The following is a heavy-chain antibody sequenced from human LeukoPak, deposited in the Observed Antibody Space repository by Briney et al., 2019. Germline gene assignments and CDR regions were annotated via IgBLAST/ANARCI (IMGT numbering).Heavy chain of an antibody. J-gene: IGHJ4*02. CDR1: GFTFSSYG. D-gene: IGHD3-10*01. CDR2: ISYDGSNK. CDR3: AKDFGTGKDYFDY. V-gene: IGHV3-30*18. Sequence: PGRSLRLSCAASGFTFSSYGMHWVRQAPGKGLEWVAVISYDGSNKYYADSVKGRFTISRDNSKNTLYLQRNSLRAEDTAVYYCAKDFGTGKDYFDYWGQGTLVTVSS.